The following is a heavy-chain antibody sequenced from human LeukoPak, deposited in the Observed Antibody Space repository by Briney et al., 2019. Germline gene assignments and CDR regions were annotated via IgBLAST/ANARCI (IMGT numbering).Heavy chain of an antibody. CDR3: ARGSGLTDNWLDS. J-gene: IGHJ5*01. D-gene: IGHD5-12*01. CDR1: GYSFTTHD. Sequence: EASVKVSCKASGYSFTTHDINWVRQSTGQGLEWMGWMNPNSGKSGYAQKFQGRVTMTRDTSISTVYMELSSLGSDDTAVYYCARGSGLTDNWLDSWGQGTLVIVSS. V-gene: IGHV1-8*01. CDR2: MNPNSGKS.